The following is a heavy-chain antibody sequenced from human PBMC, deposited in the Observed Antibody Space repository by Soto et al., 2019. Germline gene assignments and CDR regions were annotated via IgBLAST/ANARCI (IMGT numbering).Heavy chain of an antibody. J-gene: IGHJ5*02. D-gene: IGHD4-4*01. V-gene: IGHV3-72*01. CDR1: GFTFSDYY. CDR2: IRKKANSYTT. Sequence: GGSLRLSCAASGFTFSDYYMDWIRQAPGKGLEWVGRIRKKANSYTTEYAASVRGRFTISRDGSENSLSLQMNTLKTEDTAVYYCSRYILTTSVPYSDPWGQGTLVTVSS. CDR3: SRYILTTSVPYSDP.